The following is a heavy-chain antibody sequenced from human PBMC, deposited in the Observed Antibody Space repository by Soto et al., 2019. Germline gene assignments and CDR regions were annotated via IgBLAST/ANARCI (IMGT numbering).Heavy chain of an antibody. CDR3: ASLRGYRSDY. D-gene: IGHD5-18*01. CDR1: GFTFSDYY. J-gene: IGHJ4*02. CDR2: ISSGSLT. V-gene: IGHV3-11*01. Sequence: QVQLVESGGGLVKPGGSLRLSCTASGFTFSDYYMSWIRQAPGKGLEWVSYISSGSLTYYADSVRGRFTISRDDAKNSLYLQMNSLRAEDTAVYYCASLRGYRSDYWGQGTLVTVSS.